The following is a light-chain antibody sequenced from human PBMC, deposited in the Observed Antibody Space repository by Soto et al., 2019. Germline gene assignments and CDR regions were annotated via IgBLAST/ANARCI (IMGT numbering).Light chain of an antibody. J-gene: IGLJ3*02. V-gene: IGLV2-14*01. Sequence: QSALIQPASVSGSPGQSINISCTGTSRDVGGSNYVSWYQHHPHRAPRLLIYEVSYRPSGVSSRFSGSKSGNTASLTISGLQAEDEADYYCAAWDDTLRVWVCGGGTKLTVL. CDR2: EVS. CDR3: AAWDDTLRVWV. CDR1: SRDVGGSNY.